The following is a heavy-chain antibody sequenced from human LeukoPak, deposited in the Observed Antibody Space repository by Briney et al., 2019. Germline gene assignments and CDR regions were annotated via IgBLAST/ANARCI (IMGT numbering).Heavy chain of an antibody. CDR3: AKVGIVGATHDAFDI. J-gene: IGHJ3*02. CDR2: ISWNSGSI. V-gene: IGHV3-9*01. CDR1: GFTFDDYA. Sequence: PGRSLRLSCAASGFTFDDYAMHWVRQAPGKGLEWVSGISWNSGSIGYADSVKGRFTISRDNAKNSLYLQMNSLRAEDTALYYCAKVGIVGATHDAFDIWGQGTMVTVSS. D-gene: IGHD1-26*01.